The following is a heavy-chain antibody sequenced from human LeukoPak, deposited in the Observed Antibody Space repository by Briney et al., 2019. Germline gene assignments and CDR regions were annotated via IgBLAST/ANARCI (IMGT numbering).Heavy chain of an antibody. Sequence: GRSLRLSCAASGFTFSSYAMHWVRQAPGKGLEWVAVISYDGSNKYYADSVKGRFTISRDNSKNTLYLQMNSLRAEDTAVYYCAKGPGKWELLSYFDYWGQGTLVTVSS. D-gene: IGHD1-26*01. J-gene: IGHJ4*02. CDR1: GFTFSSYA. V-gene: IGHV3-30*04. CDR3: AKGPGKWELLSYFDY. CDR2: ISYDGSNK.